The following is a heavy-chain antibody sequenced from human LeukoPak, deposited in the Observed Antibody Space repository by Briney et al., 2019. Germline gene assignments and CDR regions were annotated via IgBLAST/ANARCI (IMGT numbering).Heavy chain of an antibody. CDR3: ARGRKGSSGWYQRFDLSGY. CDR2: FDPEDGET. J-gene: IGHJ4*02. Sequence: ASVKVSCKVSGYTLTELSMHWVRQAPGKGLEWMGGFDPEDGETIYAQKFQGRVAMTEDTSTDTAYMELSSLRSEDTAVYYCARGRKGSSGWYQRFDLSGYWGQGTLVTVSS. D-gene: IGHD6-19*01. CDR1: GYTLTELS. V-gene: IGHV1-24*01.